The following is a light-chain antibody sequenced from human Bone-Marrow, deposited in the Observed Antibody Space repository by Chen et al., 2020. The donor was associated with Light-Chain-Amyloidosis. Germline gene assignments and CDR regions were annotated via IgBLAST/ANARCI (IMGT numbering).Light chain of an antibody. CDR2: DDS. CDR1: NIGSTS. J-gene: IGLJ3*02. V-gene: IGLV3-21*02. CDR3: QVWDRSSDRPV. Sequence: SYVLTQPSSVSVALGQTATIACGGNNIGSTSVHWYQQTPGQAPLLVVYDDSDRPSGIPERLSGSNSGNTATLTISRGEAGDEADYYCQVWDRSSDRPVFGGGTKLTVL.